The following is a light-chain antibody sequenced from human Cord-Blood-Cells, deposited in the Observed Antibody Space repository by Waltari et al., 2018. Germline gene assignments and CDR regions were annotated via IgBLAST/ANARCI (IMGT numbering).Light chain of an antibody. CDR1: SSDVGGSNY. V-gene: IGLV2-11*01. Sequence: QSALPQPRSVSGSPGQSVTISCTGTSSDVGGSNYVSWYQQHPGQAPKLMIYDVSKRPSGVPDRFSGSKSGNTASLTISGLQAEDEADYYCCSYAGSSWVFGGGTKLTVL. J-gene: IGLJ3*02. CDR3: CSYAGSSWV. CDR2: DVS.